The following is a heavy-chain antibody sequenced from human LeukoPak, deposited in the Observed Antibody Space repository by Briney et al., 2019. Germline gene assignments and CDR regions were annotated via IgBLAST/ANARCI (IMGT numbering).Heavy chain of an antibody. CDR1: GFTFSSYA. CDR3: SKPNDFWSGWDDH. J-gene: IGHJ4*02. V-gene: IGHV3-23*01. Sequence: PGGSLRLSCAASGFTFSSYAMSWVRQAPGKGLEWVSAISGSGGSTYYADSVKGRFTISRDNSKNTLYLQMNSLRAEDRAVYQFSKPNDFWSGWDDHWAQATFVTPSS. D-gene: IGHD3-3*01. CDR2: ISGSGGST.